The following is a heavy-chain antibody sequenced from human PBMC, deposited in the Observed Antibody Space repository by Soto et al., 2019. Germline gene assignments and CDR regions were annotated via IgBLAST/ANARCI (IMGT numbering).Heavy chain of an antibody. D-gene: IGHD4-4*01. CDR3: ARDVAMPTGLGLGY. V-gene: IGHV3-30*03. Sequence: PGGSLRLSCAASGFAFTNYGFHWVRQAPGKGLEWVAHISNDGTKKFYADSVKGRFTISRDNSETTVYLHLTSLRPDDTALFYCARDVAMPTGLGLGYWGQGTLVNVS. CDR1: GFAFTNYG. CDR2: ISNDGTKK. J-gene: IGHJ4*02.